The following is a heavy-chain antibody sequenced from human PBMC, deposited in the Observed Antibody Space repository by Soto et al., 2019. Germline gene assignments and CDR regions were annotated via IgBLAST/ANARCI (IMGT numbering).Heavy chain of an antibody. CDR2: IYYSGST. CDR3: AREGGLGPYPKGVFDY. CDR1: GGSISSYY. V-gene: IGHV4-59*01. J-gene: IGHJ4*02. Sequence: SETLSLTCTVSGGSISSYYWSWIRQPPGKGLEWIGYIYYSGSTNYNPSLKSRVTISVDTSKNQFSLKLSSVTAADTAVYYCAREGGLGPYPKGVFDYWGQGTLVTVSS. D-gene: IGHD1-26*01.